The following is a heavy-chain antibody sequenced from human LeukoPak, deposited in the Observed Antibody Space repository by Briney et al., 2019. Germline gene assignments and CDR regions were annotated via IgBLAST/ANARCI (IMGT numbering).Heavy chain of an antibody. Sequence: SETPSLTCTDPGSSITSSNWSWIRPPPGKGLKRIGYIYYSGGTNYNPSLKSRVTISLDTSKNKISLKLSSVTAADTAVYYCARDAAPYYYDSSGPFDYWGQGTLVTVSS. CDR3: ARDAAPYYYDSSGPFDY. D-gene: IGHD3-22*01. J-gene: IGHJ4*02. V-gene: IGHV4-59*01. CDR1: GSSITSSN. CDR2: IYYSGGT.